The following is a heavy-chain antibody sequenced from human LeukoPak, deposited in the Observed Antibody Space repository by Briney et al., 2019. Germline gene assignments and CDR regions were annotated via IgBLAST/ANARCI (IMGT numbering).Heavy chain of an antibody. Sequence: KSGGSLRLSCAASGFTFSSYSMNWVRQAPGKGLEWVSSISSSSSYIYYADSVKGRFTISRDNARNSLYLQMNSLRAEDTAVYYCAKGSGWEMSYYYYYMDVWGKGTTVTISS. CDR2: ISSSSSYI. V-gene: IGHV3-21*01. J-gene: IGHJ6*03. CDR3: AKGSGWEMSYYYYYMDV. CDR1: GFTFSSYS. D-gene: IGHD1-26*01.